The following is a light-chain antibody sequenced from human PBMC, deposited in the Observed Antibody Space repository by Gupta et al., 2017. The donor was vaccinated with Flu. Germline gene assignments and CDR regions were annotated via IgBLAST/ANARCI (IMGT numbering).Light chain of an antibody. CDR3: QQDATSPLT. CDR2: DAS. Sequence: GTLSLSPGERATLSCRASQSVGNNFLGWYQQKPGQAPRLLIYDASNKAPGIPDRFSGSGSGTDFTLTISRLEPEDFAVYYCQQDATSPLTFGGGTKVEIK. V-gene: IGKV3-20*01. J-gene: IGKJ4*01. CDR1: QSVGNNF.